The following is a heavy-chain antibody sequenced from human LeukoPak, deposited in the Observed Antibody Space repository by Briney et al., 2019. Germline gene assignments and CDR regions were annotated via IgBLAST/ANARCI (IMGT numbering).Heavy chain of an antibody. Sequence: SETLSLTCTASGGSLSSYYWTWIRQPAGKGLKRIGRIYASGSTNYNASLESRVTMSVDTSKNQFSLKLSSVTAADTAIYYCARGGLVHYYFDYWGQGTLVTVSS. V-gene: IGHV4-4*07. CDR2: IYASGST. CDR1: GGSLSSYY. D-gene: IGHD3/OR15-3a*01. CDR3: ARGGLVHYYFDY. J-gene: IGHJ4*02.